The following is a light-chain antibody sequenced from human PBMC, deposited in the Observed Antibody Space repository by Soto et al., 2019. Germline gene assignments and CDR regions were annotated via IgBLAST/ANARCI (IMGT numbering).Light chain of an antibody. V-gene: IGKV1-5*03. CDR1: QTINNW. Sequence: DIHVTQSPSTLSASVGDRVTITCRASQTINNWLAWYQQKPGKAPKLLVYKASSLESGVPSRFSGSGSGTEFTLTISSLQPDDFGTYYCQQYNGFLFTFGPGTKVYIK. CDR2: KAS. J-gene: IGKJ3*01. CDR3: QQYNGFLFT.